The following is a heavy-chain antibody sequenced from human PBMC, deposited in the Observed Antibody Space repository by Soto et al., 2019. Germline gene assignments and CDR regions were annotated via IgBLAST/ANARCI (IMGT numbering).Heavy chain of an antibody. CDR2: IYHSGTT. D-gene: IGHD6-19*01. J-gene: IGHJ4*02. V-gene: IGHV4-4*02. Sequence: QMHLQESGPGLVKPSGTLSLTCAVSGGCITTNWWSWVRLPPGKGLEWIGEIYHSGTTTYNPSLRGRVTISVDKANNQFFLTLNSVTAADAAIYYCARHIAVPRTRGFDYWGQGNLVTVSS. CDR1: GGCITTNW. CDR3: ARHIAVPRTRGFDY.